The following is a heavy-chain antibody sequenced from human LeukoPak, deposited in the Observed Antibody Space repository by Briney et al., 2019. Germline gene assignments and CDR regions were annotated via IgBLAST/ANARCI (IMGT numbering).Heavy chain of an antibody. CDR1: GGSFSGYY. J-gene: IGHJ4*02. D-gene: IGHD1-26*01. V-gene: IGHV4-59*08. CDR2: IYYSGST. Sequence: PSETLSLTCAVYGGSFSGYYWSWIRQPPGKGLEWIGYIYYSGSTNYNPSLKSRVTVSVDTSKNQFSLKLSSVTAADTAVYYCARHPQIVGATKYFDYWGQGTLVTVSS. CDR3: ARHPQIVGATKYFDY.